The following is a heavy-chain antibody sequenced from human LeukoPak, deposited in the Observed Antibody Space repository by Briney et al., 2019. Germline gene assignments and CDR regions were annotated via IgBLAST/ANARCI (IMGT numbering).Heavy chain of an antibody. D-gene: IGHD4-17*01. CDR1: GGSISNTNW. CDR3: ARGRPPHDYGTLFDY. CDR2: ISLTGLT. J-gene: IGHJ4*02. V-gene: IGHV4-4*02. Sequence: NPSETLSLTCGVSGGSISNTNWWSWVRQPPGQGLEWIGEISLTGLTHYNPSLESRVTVSLDKSKNQLSLNLTSVTAADTAVYYCARGRPPHDYGTLFDYWGQGTLVTVSS.